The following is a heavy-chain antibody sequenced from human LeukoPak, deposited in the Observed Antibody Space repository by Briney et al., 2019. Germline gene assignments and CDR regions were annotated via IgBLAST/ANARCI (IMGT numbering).Heavy chain of an antibody. D-gene: IGHD4-17*01. CDR3: ARDPPHYGDYVDYSYNGMDF. CDR1: GFTFSSYS. CDR2: ISSSSSTI. V-gene: IGHV3-48*02. Sequence: GGPLTLSCAASGFTFSSYSMNWVRQAPGKGLEWVSYISSSSSTIYYADSVKGRFTISRDNAKKSLYLQMNSLRDEDTAVYYCARDPPHYGDYVDYSYNGMDFWGQGTTVTVSS. J-gene: IGHJ6*02.